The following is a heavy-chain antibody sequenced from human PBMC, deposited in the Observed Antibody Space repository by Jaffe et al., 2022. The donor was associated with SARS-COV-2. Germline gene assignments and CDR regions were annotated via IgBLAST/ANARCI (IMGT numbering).Heavy chain of an antibody. V-gene: IGHV3-23*01. Sequence: EVQLLESGGNLVQPGGSLRLSCAGSGFTFSSYVMSWVRQAPGKGLEWVSGIGGSGGSKYYADSVKGRFTISRDNSKSTLYLEMNSLRVEDTALYHCAKFPIIGPDHWGQGTLVTVSS. CDR1: GFTFSSYV. CDR2: IGGSGGSK. CDR3: AKFPIIGPDH. D-gene: IGHD3-16*02. J-gene: IGHJ4*02.